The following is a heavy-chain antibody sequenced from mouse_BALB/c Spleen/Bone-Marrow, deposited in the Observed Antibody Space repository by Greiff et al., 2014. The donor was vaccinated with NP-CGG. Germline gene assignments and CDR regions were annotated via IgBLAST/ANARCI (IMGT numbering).Heavy chain of an antibody. CDR2: INPNNGGT. D-gene: IGHD2-3*01. J-gene: IGHJ4*01. CDR3: ARGDGYYVYAMDY. CDR1: GYTFTEYT. V-gene: IGHV1-18*01. Sequence: EVQLQQSGPELVKPGASVKISCKTSGYTFTEYTMHWVKQSHGKSLEWIGSINPNNGGTNYNQKFKGKATLTVDKSSSTAYMEFRSLTSEDSAVYDCARGDGYYVYAMDYWGQGTSVTVSS.